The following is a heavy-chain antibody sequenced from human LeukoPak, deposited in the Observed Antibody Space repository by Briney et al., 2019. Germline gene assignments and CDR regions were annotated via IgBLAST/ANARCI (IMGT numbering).Heavy chain of an antibody. CDR1: GFTFSRYS. J-gene: IGHJ6*04. CDR3: AELGITMIGGV. Sequence: GGSLRLSCAASGFTFSRYSMNWVRQAPGKGLEWVSSISTSSSYIYYADSVKGRFTISRDNAKNSLYLQMNSLRAEDTAVYYCAELGITMIGGVWGKGTTVTISS. D-gene: IGHD3-10*02. CDR2: ISTSSSYI. V-gene: IGHV3-21*01.